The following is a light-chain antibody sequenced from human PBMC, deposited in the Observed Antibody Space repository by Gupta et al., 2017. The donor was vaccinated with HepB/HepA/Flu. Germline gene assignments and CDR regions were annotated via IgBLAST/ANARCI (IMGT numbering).Light chain of an antibody. J-gene: IGKJ1*01. V-gene: IGKV4-1*01. CDR3: QQQDEIHRT. CDR2: WAS. Sequence: DIVMTQSPDSLALSLGERATITCRSSQSVLDNSNNKNYLAWYQQKPGQPPKLLIYWASTRKYGVPDRFSGRGSGTEFTLTISSRQAEDVAVYYCQQQDEIHRTFGQGTKVEIK. CDR1: QSVLDNSNNKNY.